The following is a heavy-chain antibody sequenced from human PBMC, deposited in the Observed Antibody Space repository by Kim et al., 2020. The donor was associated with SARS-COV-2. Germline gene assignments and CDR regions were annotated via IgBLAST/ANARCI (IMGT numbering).Heavy chain of an antibody. CDR3: AKDITIFGVVIMGHGMDV. V-gene: IGHV3-23*01. D-gene: IGHD3-3*01. J-gene: IGHJ6*02. CDR2: ISGSGDNT. CDR1: GFTFSSYA. Sequence: GGSLRLSCAASGFTFSSYAMTWVRQAPGKGLEWVSAISGSGDNTYYADSVKGRFTISRDNSKNTLYLQMNSLRAEDTAVYYCAKDITIFGVVIMGHGMDVWGQGTTVTVSS.